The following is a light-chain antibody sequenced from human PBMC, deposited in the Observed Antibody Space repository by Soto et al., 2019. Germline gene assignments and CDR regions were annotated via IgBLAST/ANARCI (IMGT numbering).Light chain of an antibody. J-gene: IGLJ2*01. Sequence: QSVLTQPPSVSAAPGQKVTISCSGSSSNIGNNYVSWYQQLPGTAPKLLIYDNNKRPSGIPDRFSGSKSGTSATLGITGPQAGEGPDYYGETGDSTRGAGVFGGGTK. CDR2: DNN. CDR3: ETGDSTRGAGV. V-gene: IGLV1-51*01. CDR1: SSNIGNNY.